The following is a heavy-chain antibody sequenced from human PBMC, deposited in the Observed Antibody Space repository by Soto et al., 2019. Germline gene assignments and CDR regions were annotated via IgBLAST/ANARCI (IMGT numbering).Heavy chain of an antibody. CDR3: ARCGSYITGFDP. D-gene: IGHD2-15*01. J-gene: IGHJ5*02. CDR1: GGSISSYY. Sequence: SETLSLTCTVSGGSISSYYWSWIRQPPGKGLEWIGYIYYSGSTNYNPSLKSRVTISVDTSKNQFSLKLSSVTAADTAVYYCARCGSYITGFDPWGQGTLVTVSS. CDR2: IYYSGST. V-gene: IGHV4-59*01.